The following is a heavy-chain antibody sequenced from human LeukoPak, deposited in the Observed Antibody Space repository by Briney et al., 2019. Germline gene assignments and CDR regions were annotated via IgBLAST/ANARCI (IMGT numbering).Heavy chain of an antibody. CDR3: ASRSSSSWYGV. V-gene: IGHV3-53*01. CDR2: IYSGGNT. J-gene: IGHJ4*02. D-gene: IGHD6-13*01. Sequence: GGSLRLSCAASGFTVSSNYMSWVRQAPGKGLEWVSVIYSGGNTYYADSVKGRFTISRDNSKNTVYLQMNSLRAEDTAVYYCASRSSSSWYGVWGQGTLVTVSS. CDR1: GFTVSSNY.